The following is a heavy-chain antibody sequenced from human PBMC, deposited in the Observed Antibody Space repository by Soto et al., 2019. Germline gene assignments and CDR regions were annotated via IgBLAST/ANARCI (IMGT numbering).Heavy chain of an antibody. CDR2: ITPNSGGT. CDR3: ARRLRYCSGGSCYSDGYAFDI. Sequence: ASVKVSCKASGYTFAAYYMHWVRQAPGQGNEWMGWITPNSGGTKYAQKFQGCVTMTRDTSISTAYMELSRLRSDDTAMYYCARRLRYCSGGSCYSDGYAFDIWGQGTMVTVSS. CDR1: GYTFAAYY. D-gene: IGHD2-15*01. V-gene: IGHV1-2*04. J-gene: IGHJ3*02.